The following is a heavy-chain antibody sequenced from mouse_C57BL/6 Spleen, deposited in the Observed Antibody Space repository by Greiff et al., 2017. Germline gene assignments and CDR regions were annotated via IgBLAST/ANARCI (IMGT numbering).Heavy chain of an antibody. J-gene: IGHJ2*01. V-gene: IGHV1-26*01. CDR2: INPNNGGT. D-gene: IGHD2-4*01. CDR1: GYTFTDYY. CDR3: ASRDYGGGFDY. Sequence: EVQLQQSGPELVKPGASVKISCKASGYTFTDYYMNWVKQSHGKSLEWIGDINPNNGGTSYNQKFKGKATLTVDKSSSTAYMELRSLTSEDSAVYYCASRDYGGGFDYWGQGTTLTVSS.